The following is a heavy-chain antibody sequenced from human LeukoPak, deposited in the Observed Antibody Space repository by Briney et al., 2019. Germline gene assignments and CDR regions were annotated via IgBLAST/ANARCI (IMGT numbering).Heavy chain of an antibody. CDR2: INTNTGNP. J-gene: IGHJ4*02. Sequence: GSVKVSCKASGYTFTSYAMNWVRQAPGQGLEWMGWINTNTGNPTYAQGFTGWFVFSLDTSVSTAYLQISSLKAEDTAVYYWASGYSSSTSCYPHTDEYWGQGTLVTVSS. D-gene: IGHD2-2*01. CDR3: ASGYSSSTSCYPHTDEY. V-gene: IGHV7-4-1*02. CDR1: GYTFTSYA.